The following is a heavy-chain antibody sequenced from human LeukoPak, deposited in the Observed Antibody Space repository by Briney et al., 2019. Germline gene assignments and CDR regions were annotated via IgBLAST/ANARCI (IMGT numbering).Heavy chain of an antibody. D-gene: IGHD6-13*01. V-gene: IGHV3-30*04. Sequence: GGSLRLSCAASGFTFSSYAMHWVRQAPGKGLEWVAVISYDGSNKYYADSVKGRFTISRDNAKNSLYLQMNSLRAEDTAVYYCARDKGYSSSWYPAYWGQGTLVTVSS. CDR1: GFTFSSYA. CDR3: ARDKGYSSSWYPAY. J-gene: IGHJ4*02. CDR2: ISYDGSNK.